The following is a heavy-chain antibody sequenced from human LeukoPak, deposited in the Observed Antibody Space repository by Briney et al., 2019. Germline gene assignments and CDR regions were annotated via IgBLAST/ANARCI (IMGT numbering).Heavy chain of an antibody. CDR3: AKDMGYCSSTSCSDY. Sequence: PGGSLRLSCAASGFTFDDYAMHWVRQAPGKGLEWVSGISWNSGSIGYADSVKGRFTISRDNAKNSLYLQMNSLRAEDTALYYCAKDMGYCSSTSCSDYWGQGTLVTVSS. V-gene: IGHV3-9*01. J-gene: IGHJ4*02. CDR1: GFTFDDYA. CDR2: ISWNSGSI. D-gene: IGHD2-2*01.